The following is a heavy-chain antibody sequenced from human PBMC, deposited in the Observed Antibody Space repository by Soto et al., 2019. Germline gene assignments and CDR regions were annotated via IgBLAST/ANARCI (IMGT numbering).Heavy chain of an antibody. Sequence: EVQLAESGGGLVQPGGSLRLSCVASGIPVSSNYMTWVRQAPGKGLEWVSVLHSGGDTYYANSVKGRFTISRHDSTNTVFLQMNSLTAEDTAVYYCARDGPYYYASRMDVWGQGTTVTVSS. J-gene: IGHJ6*02. CDR1: GIPVSSNY. V-gene: IGHV3-53*04. CDR2: LHSGGDT. D-gene: IGHD3-10*01. CDR3: ARDGPYYYASRMDV.